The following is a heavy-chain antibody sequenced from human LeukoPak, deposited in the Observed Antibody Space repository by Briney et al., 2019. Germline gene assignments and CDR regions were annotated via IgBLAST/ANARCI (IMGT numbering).Heavy chain of an antibody. CDR3: ARDSGSYGYSLFDY. CDR2: ISYDGSNK. CDR1: GFTFSSYA. J-gene: IGHJ4*02. V-gene: IGHV3-30-3*01. D-gene: IGHD5-18*01. Sequence: QPGRSLRLSCAASGFTFSSYAMHWVRQAPGKGLEWVAVISYDGSNKYYADSVKGRFTISRDNSKNTLYLQMNSLRAEDTAVYYCARDSGSYGYSLFDYWGQGTLVTVSS.